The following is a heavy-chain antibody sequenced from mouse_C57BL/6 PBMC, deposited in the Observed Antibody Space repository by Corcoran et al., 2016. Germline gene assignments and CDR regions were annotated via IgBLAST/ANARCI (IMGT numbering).Heavy chain of an antibody. CDR1: GYAFSSYW. CDR3: ARIYDYDDFDY. Sequence: QVQLQQSGAELVKPGASVKISCKASGYAFSSYWMNWVKQRPGKGLEWIGQIYPGDGDTNYNGKFKGKATLTADKSSSTAYMQLSSLTSGDSAVYFCARIYDYDDFDYWGQGTTLTVSS. D-gene: IGHD2-4*01. CDR2: IYPGDGDT. J-gene: IGHJ2*01. V-gene: IGHV1-80*01.